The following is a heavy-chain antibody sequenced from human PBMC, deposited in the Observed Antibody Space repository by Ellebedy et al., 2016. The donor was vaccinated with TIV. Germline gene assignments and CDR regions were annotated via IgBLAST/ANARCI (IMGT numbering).Heavy chain of an antibody. Sequence: SETLSLXXTVSGGSITTYYWSWLRRPPGKALEWIGFVYYSGSTSYNPSFESRVTISVDTSKNLFSLNLNSVTAADTAVYYCARPGVSPYYYYGMDVWGQGTTVTVSS. J-gene: IGHJ6*02. CDR1: GGSITTYY. CDR3: ARPGVSPYYYYGMDV. D-gene: IGHD3-10*01. CDR2: VYYSGST. V-gene: IGHV4-59*01.